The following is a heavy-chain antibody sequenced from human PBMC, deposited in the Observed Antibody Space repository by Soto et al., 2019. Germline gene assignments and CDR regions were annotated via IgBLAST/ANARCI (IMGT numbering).Heavy chain of an antibody. CDR1: GYTFSDYY. CDR3: ASHYDMWSGYLSPVDY. CDR2: IDTSGTKI. V-gene: IGHV3-11*01. D-gene: IGHD3-3*01. Sequence: QVQLVESRGDLVKPGGSLRLSCAASGYTFSDYYMIWIRQAPGKGLEWISYIDTSGTKIYYADSVKGRFTITRDNAKNSLYLEMNSLRDEDTAVYYCASHYDMWSGYLSPVDYWGQGTLVTVSS. J-gene: IGHJ4*02.